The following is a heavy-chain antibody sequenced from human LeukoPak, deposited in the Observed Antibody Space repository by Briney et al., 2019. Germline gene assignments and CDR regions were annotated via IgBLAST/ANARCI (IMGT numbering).Heavy chain of an antibody. J-gene: IGHJ4*01. CDR1: GGSISSYY. D-gene: IGHD5-18*01. V-gene: IGHV4-59*01. Sequence: SETLSLTCTVSGGSISSYYWSWIRQPPGKGLEWIGYIYYSGSTNYNPSLKSRVTISVDTSKNQFSLKLSSVTAADTAVYYCARAENSGYSSGFDYWGHGTLVTVSS. CDR2: IYYSGST. CDR3: ARAENSGYSSGFDY.